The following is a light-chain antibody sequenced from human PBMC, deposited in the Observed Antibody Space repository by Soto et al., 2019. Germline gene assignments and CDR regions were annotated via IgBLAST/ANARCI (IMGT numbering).Light chain of an antibody. V-gene: IGLV2-8*01. CDR2: DVT. J-gene: IGLJ2*01. Sequence: QSALTQAPSASGSPGQSVTITCTGTSSDVGGYNFVSWYKQHPGKAPKLMIYDVTERPSGVPDRFSGSKSGNTASLTVSGLQGVDEADYYCASYAGSNIPVLFGGGTKLTVL. CDR1: SSDVGGYNF. CDR3: ASYAGSNIPVL.